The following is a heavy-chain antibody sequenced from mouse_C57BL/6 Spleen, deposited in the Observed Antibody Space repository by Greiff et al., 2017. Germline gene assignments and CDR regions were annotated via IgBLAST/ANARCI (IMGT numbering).Heavy chain of an antibody. D-gene: IGHD1-1*01. CDR3: AREFLSTVVKYFDY. J-gene: IGHJ2*01. CDR2: ISYDGSN. V-gene: IGHV3-6*01. Sequence: EVQLVESGPGLVKPSQSLSLTCSVTGYSITSGYYWNWIRQFPGNKLEWMGYISYDGSNNYNPSLKNRISITRDTSKNQFFLKLNSVTTEDTATYYCAREFLSTVVKYFDYWGQGTTLTVSS. CDR1: GYSITSGYY.